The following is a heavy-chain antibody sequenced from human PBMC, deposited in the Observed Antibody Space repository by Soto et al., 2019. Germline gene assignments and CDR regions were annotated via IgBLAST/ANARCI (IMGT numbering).Heavy chain of an antibody. Sequence: SETLSLTCAVYGGSFSGYYWSWIRQPPGKGLEWIGEINHSGSTNYNPSLKSRVTISLDTSKNQFSLKLSSVTAADTAVYYCARGQGNGDYDYWGQGTLVTVSS. J-gene: IGHJ4*02. CDR1: GGSFSGYY. D-gene: IGHD4-17*01. CDR3: ARGQGNGDYDY. CDR2: INHSGST. V-gene: IGHV4-34*01.